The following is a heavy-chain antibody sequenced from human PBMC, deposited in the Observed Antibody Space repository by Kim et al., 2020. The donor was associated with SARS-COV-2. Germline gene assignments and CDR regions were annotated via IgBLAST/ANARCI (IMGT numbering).Heavy chain of an antibody. CDR1: GYTFTGYY. D-gene: IGHD2-2*01. CDR3: ARVRVRVVVVPAAWGPMTLDY. J-gene: IGHJ4*02. V-gene: IGHV1-2*02. CDR2: INPNSGGT. Sequence: ASVKVSCKASGYTFTGYYMHWVRQAPGQGLEWMGWINPNSGGTNYAQKFQGRVTMTRDTSISTAYMELSRLRSDDTAVYYCARVRVRVVVVPAAWGPMTLDYWGQGTLVTVSS.